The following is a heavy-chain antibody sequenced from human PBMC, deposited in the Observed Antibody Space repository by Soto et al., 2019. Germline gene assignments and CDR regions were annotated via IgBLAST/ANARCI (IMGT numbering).Heavy chain of an antibody. CDR3: ARLSGNYPDY. CDR1: GGSISSSRYY. CDR2: IYYSGST. Sequence: PSETLSLTCTVSGGSISSSRYYWGWIRQPPGKGLELIGSIYYSGSTYYNPSLKSRVTISVDTSKNQFSLRLSSVTAADTALYYCARLSGNYPDYWGQGTL. V-gene: IGHV4-39*01. D-gene: IGHD1-7*01. J-gene: IGHJ4*02.